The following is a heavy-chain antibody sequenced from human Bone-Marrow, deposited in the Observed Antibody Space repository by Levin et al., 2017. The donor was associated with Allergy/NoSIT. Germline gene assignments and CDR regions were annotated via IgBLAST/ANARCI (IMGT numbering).Heavy chain of an antibody. CDR3: ARPGSGWYSLDF. D-gene: IGHD6-19*01. J-gene: IGHJ4*02. CDR1: GGSISSSSYY. Sequence: PSETLSLTCTVSGGSISSSSYYWGWIRQPPGTGLEWIGSIYYSGSTYYNPSLNSRVIISVDTSKNQFSLRLSSVTAADTAVYYCARPGSGWYSLDFWGQGTLVTVSS. CDR2: IYYSGST. V-gene: IGHV4-39*01.